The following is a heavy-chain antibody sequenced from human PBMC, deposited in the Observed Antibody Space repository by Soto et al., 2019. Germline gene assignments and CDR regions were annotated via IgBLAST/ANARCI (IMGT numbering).Heavy chain of an antibody. Sequence: EVQLVESGGGLVQPGGSLRLSCAASGFTFSSYEMNWVRQAPGKGLEWVSYISSSGSTIYYADSVKGRFTISRDNAKNSLYLQMNSLRAEDTAVYYCARDGPDYTALGYWGQGTLVTVSS. D-gene: IGHD3-16*01. CDR3: ARDGPDYTALGY. CDR1: GFTFSSYE. CDR2: ISSSGSTI. J-gene: IGHJ4*02. V-gene: IGHV3-48*03.